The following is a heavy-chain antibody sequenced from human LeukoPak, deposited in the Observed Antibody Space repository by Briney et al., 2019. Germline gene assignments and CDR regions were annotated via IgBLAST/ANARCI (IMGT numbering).Heavy chain of an antibody. J-gene: IGHJ4*02. V-gene: IGHV4-39*01. D-gene: IGHD6-13*01. CDR2: IYYSGGT. CDR3: ARHGSIATGAFTY. CDR1: GGSIGRSSYY. Sequence: SETLSLTCSVSGGSIGRSSYYWGWTRQPPGKGLEWIGSIYYSGGTYYNPSLKSRVTISVDASRNQFSLKLGSVTAADTAVYYCARHGSIATGAFTYWGQGTLVTVSS.